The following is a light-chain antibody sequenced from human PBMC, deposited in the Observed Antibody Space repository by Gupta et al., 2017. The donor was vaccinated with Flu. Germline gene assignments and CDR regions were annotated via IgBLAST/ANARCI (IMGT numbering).Light chain of an antibody. CDR1: YSDVGAYNY. Sequence: GSYSDVGAYNYGSWYKQHPGKGPKLIIFEVNNRPSGVSTRFSGSKSGNTASLTISGLQAEDDAHYYCSTYTGSSTLFGGGTQLTVL. CDR3: STYTGSSTL. CDR2: EVN. J-gene: IGLJ2*01. V-gene: IGLV2-14*01.